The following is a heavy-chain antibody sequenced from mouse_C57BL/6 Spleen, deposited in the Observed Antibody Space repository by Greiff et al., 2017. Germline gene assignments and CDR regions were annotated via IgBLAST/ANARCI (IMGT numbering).Heavy chain of an antibody. CDR1: GYSITSGYY. CDR3: ARDGVYYGSSYSWFAD. J-gene: IGHJ3*01. D-gene: IGHD1-1*01. CDR2: ISYDGSN. Sequence: EVQLQQSGPGLVKPSQSLSLTCSVTGYSITSGYYWNWIRQFPGNKLEWMGYISYDGSNNYNPSLKNRISITRDTSKNQFFLKLNSVTTEDTATYYCARDGVYYGSSYSWFADWGQGTLVTVSA. V-gene: IGHV3-6*01.